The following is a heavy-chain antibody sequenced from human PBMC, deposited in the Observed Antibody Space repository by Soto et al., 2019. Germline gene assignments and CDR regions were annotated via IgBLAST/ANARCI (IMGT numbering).Heavy chain of an antibody. CDR1: GFTVSSNY. V-gene: IGHV3-53*04. J-gene: IGHJ3*02. D-gene: IGHD3-10*01. CDR2: IYSGGST. CDR3: ASILWFGESQSIDAFDI. Sequence: GESLKISCAASGFTVSSNYMSWVRQAPGKGLEWVSVIYSGGSTYYADSVKGRFPISRHNSKNTLYLQMNSLRAEDTAVYYCASILWFGESQSIDAFDIWGQGTMVTVSS.